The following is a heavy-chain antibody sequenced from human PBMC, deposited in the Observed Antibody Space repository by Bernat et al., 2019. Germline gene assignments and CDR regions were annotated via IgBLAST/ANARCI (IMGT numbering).Heavy chain of an antibody. D-gene: IGHD3-9*01. V-gene: IGHV4-38-2*01. CDR1: GYSISSGYY. CDR2: IFHSGTT. CDR3: ARGGYDFLTACYRAGDFDY. Sequence: QVQLHESGPGLVKPSETLSLTCAVSGYSISSGYYWGWIRQPPEKGLEWIGSIFHSGTTYYNPSLKSRLTISLGTSKNQFSLKLSSVTAADTAVYYCARGGYDFLTACYRAGDFDYWGQGTLVPVSS. J-gene: IGHJ4*02.